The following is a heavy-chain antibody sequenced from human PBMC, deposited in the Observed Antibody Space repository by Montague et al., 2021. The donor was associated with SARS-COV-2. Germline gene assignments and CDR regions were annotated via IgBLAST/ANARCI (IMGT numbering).Heavy chain of an antibody. V-gene: IGHV4-34*01. Sequence: SETLSLTCAVYGGSFSDYKWTWIRQSPGKGLEWIGQISHSGSANYNPSLKSRVTISVDTAKNQFSLKLTSVNAADMAVYYCTRGAPGYWGQGTVVTVSS. CDR1: GGSFSDYK. CDR2: ISHSGSA. J-gene: IGHJ4*02. CDR3: TRGAPGY.